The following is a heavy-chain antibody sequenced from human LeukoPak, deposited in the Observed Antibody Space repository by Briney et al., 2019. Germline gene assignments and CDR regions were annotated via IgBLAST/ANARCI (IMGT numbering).Heavy chain of an antibody. J-gene: IGHJ3*02. CDR3: ARAPTGYSGYGIRCAFNI. CDR1: GGTFSSYA. D-gene: IGHD5-12*01. Sequence: ASVKVSCKASGGTFSSYAMSWVRQAPGQGLEWMGGIIPIFGTANYAQKFQGRVTITADESTSTAYMALSSLRSEDTAVYYCARAPTGYSGYGIRCAFNIWGQGTRDRVSS. V-gene: IGHV1-69*01. CDR2: IIPIFGTA.